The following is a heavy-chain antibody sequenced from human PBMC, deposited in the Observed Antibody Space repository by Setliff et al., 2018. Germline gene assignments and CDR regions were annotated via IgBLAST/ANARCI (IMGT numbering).Heavy chain of an antibody. J-gene: IGHJ6*03. V-gene: IGHV4-4*07. CDR1: GGSISSYY. CDR2: IYIGGSA. Sequence: SETLSLTCTVSGGSISSYYWSWIRQPAGKGLEWIGRIYIGGSANYNPSLKSRVTMSIDTSKNQFSLKLNSVTAADMAVYYCAREQWLDQPGYYYMDVWAKGTTVTVSS. D-gene: IGHD6-19*01. CDR3: AREQWLDQPGYYYMDV.